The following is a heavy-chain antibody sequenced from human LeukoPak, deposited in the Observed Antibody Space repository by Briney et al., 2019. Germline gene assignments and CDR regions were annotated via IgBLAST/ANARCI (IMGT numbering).Heavy chain of an antibody. CDR1: GYSISSGYY. Sequence: SETLSLTCTVSGYSISSGYYWGWIRQPPGKGLEWIGSIYHSGSTHYNPSLRSRVTISVDTSKNQFSLKLSSVTAADTAVYYCARRAARPNNWFDPWGQGTLVTVSS. CDR2: IYHSGST. V-gene: IGHV4-38-2*02. D-gene: IGHD6-6*01. CDR3: ARRAARPNNWFDP. J-gene: IGHJ5*02.